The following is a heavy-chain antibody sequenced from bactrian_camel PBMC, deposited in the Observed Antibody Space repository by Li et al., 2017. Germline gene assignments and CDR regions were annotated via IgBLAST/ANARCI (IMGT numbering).Heavy chain of an antibody. CDR3: QYGST. D-gene: IGHD3*01. CDR1: GYTYDRSC. J-gene: IGHJ4*01. Sequence: QLVESGGGSVQAGGSLRLSCTTSGYTYDRSCMGWFRQAPGKEREAIASINSETLTNYADSVKGRFTVSKDNAKNTLYLQLSSLKTEDTAMYYCQYGSTRGQGTQVTVS. CDR2: INSETLT. V-gene: IGHV3S55*01.